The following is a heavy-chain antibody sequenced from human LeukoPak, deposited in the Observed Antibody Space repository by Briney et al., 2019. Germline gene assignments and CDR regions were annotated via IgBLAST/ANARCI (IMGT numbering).Heavy chain of an antibody. CDR3: ARDNHDAFYI. CDR2: ISYDGSNK. Sequence: PGGSLRLSCAASGFTFSSYAMHWVRQAPGKGLEGVAVISYDGSNKYYADSVKGRFTISRDNSKNTLYLQMNSLRAEDTAVYYCARDNHDAFYIWGQGTMVTVSS. CDR1: GFTFSSYA. D-gene: IGHD1-14*01. J-gene: IGHJ3*02. V-gene: IGHV3-30*04.